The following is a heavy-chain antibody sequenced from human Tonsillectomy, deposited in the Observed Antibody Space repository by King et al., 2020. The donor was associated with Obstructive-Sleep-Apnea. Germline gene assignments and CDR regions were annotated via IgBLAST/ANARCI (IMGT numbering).Heavy chain of an antibody. D-gene: IGHD3-22*01. J-gene: IGHJ4*02. CDR3: ARAMRGSFDY. CDR2: INSDGSTT. Sequence: VQLVESGGGLVQPGGSLRLSCAASGFTLSSYWMHWVRQAPGKGLVWVSRINSDGSTTNYADSLKGRFTISRDNAKNTLYLQMNSLRAEDTAVYYCARAMRGSFDYWGRGTLVTVPS. CDR1: GFTLSSYW. V-gene: IGHV3-74*01.